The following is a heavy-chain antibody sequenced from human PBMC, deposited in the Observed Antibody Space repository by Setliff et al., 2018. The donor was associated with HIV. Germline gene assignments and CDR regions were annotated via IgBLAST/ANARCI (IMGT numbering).Heavy chain of an antibody. D-gene: IGHD3-16*02. CDR2: IYDSGST. J-gene: IGHJ4*02. CDR1: GGSISSHY. CDR3: ASALGELSLYPFY. V-gene: IGHV4-59*11. Sequence: SETLSLTCTVSGGSISSHYWSWIRQPPGKGLERIGYIYDSGSTNYNPSLKSRVTVSLDTSKNQFSLKMLSVTAADTAVYYCASALGELSLYPFYWGQGTLVTVSS.